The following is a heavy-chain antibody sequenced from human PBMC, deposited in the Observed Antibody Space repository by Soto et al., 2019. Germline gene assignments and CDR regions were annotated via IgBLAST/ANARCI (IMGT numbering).Heavy chain of an antibody. CDR1: GGSISSGDYY. V-gene: IGHV4-30-4*01. Sequence: QVQLQESGPGLVKPSETLSLTCTVSGGSISSGDYYWSWIRQPPGKGLEWIGYIYYSGSTYYNPSXXRXVXXSVDTSKNQFSLKLSSVTAADTAVYYCARGHGDDYWGQGTLVTVSS. CDR3: ARGHGDDY. CDR2: IYYSGST. J-gene: IGHJ4*02.